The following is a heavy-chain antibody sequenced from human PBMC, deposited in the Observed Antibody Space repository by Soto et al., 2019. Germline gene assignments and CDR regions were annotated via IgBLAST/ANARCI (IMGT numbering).Heavy chain of an antibody. CDR2: ISYDGSNK. D-gene: IGHD6-19*01. Sequence: QVQLVESGGGVVQPGRSLRLSCAASGFTFSSYGMHWVRQAPGKGLEWVAVISYDGSNKYYADSVKGRFTISRDNSKNTLYLQMNSLRAEDTAVYYCAKDPGYSSGWSSYYGMDVWGQGTTVTVSS. CDR3: AKDPGYSSGWSSYYGMDV. CDR1: GFTFSSYG. J-gene: IGHJ6*02. V-gene: IGHV3-30*18.